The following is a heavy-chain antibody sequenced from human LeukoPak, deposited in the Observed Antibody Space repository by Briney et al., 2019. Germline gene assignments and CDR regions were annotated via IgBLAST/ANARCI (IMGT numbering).Heavy chain of an antibody. CDR3: ARRPTMSDAFDI. V-gene: IGHV4-39*01. CDR2: IYYSGST. D-gene: IGHD3-10*02. Sequence: SETLSLTCTVSGGSISSSSYYWGWIRQPPGKGLEWIGSIYYSGSTYSNPSLKSRVTISVDTSKNQFSLKLSSVTAADTAVYYCARRPTMSDAFDIWGQGTMVTVSS. J-gene: IGHJ3*02. CDR1: GGSISSSSYY.